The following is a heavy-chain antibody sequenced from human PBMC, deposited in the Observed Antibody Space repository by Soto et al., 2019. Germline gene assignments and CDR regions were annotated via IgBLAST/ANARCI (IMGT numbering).Heavy chain of an antibody. CDR1: GVSIRSGNW. Sequence: SETLSLTCDVSGVSIRSGNWWSWVRQPPGKGLEWIAEVYNDGSANYHPSLESRATISVDRSKNQFSLRLSSVTAADTGKYYCARLVYDSRLNYLYFDHWGQGTPVTVSS. V-gene: IGHV4-4*02. CDR2: VYNDGSA. CDR3: ARLVYDSRLNYLYFDH. J-gene: IGHJ4*02. D-gene: IGHD3-22*01.